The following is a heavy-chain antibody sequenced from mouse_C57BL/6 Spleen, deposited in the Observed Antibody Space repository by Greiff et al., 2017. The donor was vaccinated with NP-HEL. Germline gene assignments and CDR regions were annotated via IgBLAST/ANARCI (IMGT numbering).Heavy chain of an antibody. D-gene: IGHD2-1*01. V-gene: IGHV1-9*01. CDR2: ILPGSGST. CDR3: ARSRGNGYAMDY. Sequence: QVQLQQSGAELMKPGASVKLSCKATGYTFTGYWIEWVKQRPGHGLEWIGEILPGSGSTYYNEKFKGKATLTADKSSSTAYMDLRSLTSEDSAVYFCARSRGNGYAMDYWGQGTSVTVSS. J-gene: IGHJ4*01. CDR1: GYTFTGYW.